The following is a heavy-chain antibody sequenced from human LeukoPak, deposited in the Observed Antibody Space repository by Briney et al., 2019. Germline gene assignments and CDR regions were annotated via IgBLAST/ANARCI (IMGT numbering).Heavy chain of an antibody. CDR3: ARGGVIGGEEFDY. D-gene: IGHD3-16*02. CDR1: GFTFSSYS. V-gene: IGHV3-21*01. CDR2: ISSSSSYI. Sequence: GGSLRLSCAASGFTFSSYSMNWVRQAPGKGLEWVSSISSSSSYIYYADSVKGRFTISRDNAKNSLYLQMNSLRAEVTAVYYCARGGVIGGEEFDYWGQGTLVTVSS. J-gene: IGHJ4*02.